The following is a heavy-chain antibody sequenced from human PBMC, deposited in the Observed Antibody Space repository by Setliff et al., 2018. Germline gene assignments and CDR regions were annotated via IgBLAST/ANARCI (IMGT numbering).Heavy chain of an antibody. CDR1: GFTFSSYE. V-gene: IGHV3-48*03. J-gene: IGHJ5*02. CDR2: ISSSGSTI. Sequence: LRLSCAASGFTFSSYEMNWVRQAPGKGLEWVSYISSSGSTIYYADSVKGRFTISRDNAKNSLYLQMNSLRAEDTAVYYCARDLTMVRGSAYCISTDCHPTWFDPWGQGTLVTVSS. D-gene: IGHD3-10*01. CDR3: ARDLTMVRGSAYCISTDCHPTWFDP.